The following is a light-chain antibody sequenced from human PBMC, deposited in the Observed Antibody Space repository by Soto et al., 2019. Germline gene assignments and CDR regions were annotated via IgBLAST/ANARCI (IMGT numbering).Light chain of an antibody. V-gene: IGKV3D-7*01. CDR3: QQSYSTPIT. CDR1: QSVSSSY. CDR2: GAS. J-gene: IGKJ5*01. Sequence: PGERVTLSCRASQSVSSSYLTWYQQKPGQAPRLLIYGASTRATGIPARFSGSGSGTEFTLTISSLQPEDFATYYCQQSYSTPITFGQGTRLEIK.